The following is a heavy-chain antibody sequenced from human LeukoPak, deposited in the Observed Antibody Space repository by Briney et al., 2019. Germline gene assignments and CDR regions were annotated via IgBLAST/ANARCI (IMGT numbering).Heavy chain of an antibody. J-gene: IGHJ4*02. Sequence: SETLSLTCTVSGVSISSGGYYWSWIRQHPGKGLEWIGYIYYSGSTYYNPSHKSRLTISLDTSSNQLSLKLNSVTAADTAVYYCARGPVRDYSNYWGQGTLVTVSS. CDR3: ARGPVRDYSNY. CDR1: GVSISSGGYY. CDR2: IYYSGST. V-gene: IGHV4-31*03. D-gene: IGHD4-11*01.